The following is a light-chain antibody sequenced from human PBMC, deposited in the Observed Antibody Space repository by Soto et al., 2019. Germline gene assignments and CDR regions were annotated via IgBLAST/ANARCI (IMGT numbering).Light chain of an antibody. J-gene: IGKJ1*01. Sequence: EIAMTQSPATLSVSPGERATLSCRASQSVSSKLAWYQQKPGQAPRLLIYDASTRATGIPARFSGSGSGKEFTLTISSLQSEDFAVYYCQQFNNWPRTFGQGTKVEIK. V-gene: IGKV3-15*01. CDR2: DAS. CDR3: QQFNNWPRT. CDR1: QSVSSK.